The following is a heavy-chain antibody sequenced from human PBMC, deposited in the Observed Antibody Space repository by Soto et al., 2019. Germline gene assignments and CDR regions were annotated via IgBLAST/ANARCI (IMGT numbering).Heavy chain of an antibody. CDR3: AGMRRGGGRDSSSSADAFDI. CDR2: TSSSGSTI. CDR1: GLTFSDYY. Sequence: PGGSLRLSCAASGLTFSDYYMSWIRQAPGKGLEWVSYTSSSGSTIYHADSVKGRFTISRDNAKNSLYLQVNSLRAEDTAVYYCAGMRRGGGRDSSSSADAFDIWGQGTLVTVSS. D-gene: IGHD6-6*01. J-gene: IGHJ3*02. V-gene: IGHV3-11*01.